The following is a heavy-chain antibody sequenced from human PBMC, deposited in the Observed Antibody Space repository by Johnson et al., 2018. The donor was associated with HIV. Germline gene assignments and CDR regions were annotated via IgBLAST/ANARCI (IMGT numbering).Heavy chain of an antibody. CDR3: ARDNGEDAFDI. V-gene: IGHV3-43*01. CDR1: GFTFDDYT. CDR2: ISWDGGSI. J-gene: IGHJ3*02. D-gene: IGHD4-17*01. Sequence: VQLVESGGVVVQPGGSLRLSCAASGFTFDDYTMHWVRQAPGKGLEWVSLISWDGGSIGYADSVKGRFTISRENAKNSLYLQMNSLRAGDTAVYYCARDNGEDAFDIWCQGTMVTVSS.